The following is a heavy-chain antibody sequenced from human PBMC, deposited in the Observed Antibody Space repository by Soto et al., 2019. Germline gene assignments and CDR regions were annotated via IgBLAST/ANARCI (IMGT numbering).Heavy chain of an antibody. CDR3: ARLPGDYVWRSNDC. V-gene: IGHV3-23*01. D-gene: IGHD3-16*01. CDR1: GFTFSSYA. J-gene: IGHJ4*02. CDR2: ISGSGGRT. Sequence: EVHLLESGGGLVQPGGSLRLSCAASGFTFSSYAMSWVRQAPGKGLEWVSSISGSGGRTYYADSVKGRFTISRDNSKNTLSLQMNSLRAEDTAVYYCARLPGDYVWRSNDCWGQGTLVTVSS.